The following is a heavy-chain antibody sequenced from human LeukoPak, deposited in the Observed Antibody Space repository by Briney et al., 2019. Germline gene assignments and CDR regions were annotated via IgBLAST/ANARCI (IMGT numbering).Heavy chain of an antibody. CDR2: INSDGSST. D-gene: IGHD4-17*01. V-gene: IGHV3-74*01. Sequence: PGGSLRLSCAASGFTFSSYWMHWVRQAPGKGLVRVSRINSDGSSTSYADSVKGRFTISRDNSKNTLYLQMNSLRAEDTAVYYCAKVSYGDYDWGPGTMVTVSS. J-gene: IGHJ3*01. CDR3: AKVSYGDYD. CDR1: GFTFSSYW.